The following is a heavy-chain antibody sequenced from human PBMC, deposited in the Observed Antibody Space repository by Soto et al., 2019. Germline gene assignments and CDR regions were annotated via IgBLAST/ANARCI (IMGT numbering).Heavy chain of an antibody. CDR1: GFTFSSYA. CDR3: ARVLGPSSSVDY. CDR2: ISYDGSNK. D-gene: IGHD6-6*01. Sequence: GGSLRLSCAASGFTFSSYAMHWVRQAPGKGLEWVAVISYDGSNKYYADSVKGRFTISRDNSKNTLYLQMNSLRAEDTAVYYCARVLGPSSSVDYWGQGTLVTSPQ. J-gene: IGHJ4*02. V-gene: IGHV3-30-3*01.